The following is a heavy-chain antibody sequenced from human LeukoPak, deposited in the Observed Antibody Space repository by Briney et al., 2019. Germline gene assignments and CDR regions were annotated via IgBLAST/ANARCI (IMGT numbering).Heavy chain of an antibody. Sequence: GASVKVSCKASGYTFTSYDINRVRQATGQGLEWMGWMNPNSGNTGYAQKFQGRVTMTRNTSISTAYMELSSLRSEDTAVYYCARDVAAAGYNWFDPWGQGTLVTVSS. J-gene: IGHJ5*02. CDR1: GYTFTSYD. D-gene: IGHD6-13*01. CDR3: ARDVAAAGYNWFDP. V-gene: IGHV1-8*01. CDR2: MNPNSGNT.